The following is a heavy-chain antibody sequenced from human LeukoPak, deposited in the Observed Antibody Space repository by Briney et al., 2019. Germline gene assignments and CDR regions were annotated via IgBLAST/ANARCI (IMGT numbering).Heavy chain of an antibody. CDR2: ISYDGSNK. D-gene: IGHD1-26*01. J-gene: IGHJ3*02. Sequence: GGSLRLSCAASGFTFSSYGMHWVRQAPGKGLEWVAVISYDGSNKYYADSVKGRFTISRDNAKNSLYLQMNSLRAEDTALYYCAKDTNSGSYYSAFDIWGQGTMVTVSS. CDR1: GFTFSSYG. V-gene: IGHV3-30*18. CDR3: AKDTNSGSYYSAFDI.